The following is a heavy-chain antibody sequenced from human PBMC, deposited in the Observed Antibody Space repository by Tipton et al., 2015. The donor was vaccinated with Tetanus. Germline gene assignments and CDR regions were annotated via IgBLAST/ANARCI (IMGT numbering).Heavy chain of an antibody. J-gene: IGHJ4*02. CDR3: ARLRWFDY. Sequence: TLSLTCAAYGGSFSGYYWSWIRQPPGKGLEWIGEINHSGSTNYNPSLKSRVTISVDTSKNQFSLKLSSVTAADTAVYYCARLRWFDYWGQGTLVTVSS. D-gene: IGHD4-23*01. CDR1: GGSFSGYY. CDR2: INHSGST. V-gene: IGHV4-34*01.